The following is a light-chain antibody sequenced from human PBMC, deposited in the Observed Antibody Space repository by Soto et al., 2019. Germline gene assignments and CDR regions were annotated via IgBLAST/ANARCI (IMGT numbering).Light chain of an antibody. CDR2: DAS. CDR3: QQNDNLPPT. Sequence: DIPMTQSPSSLSASVGDRVTITCQASQDISNYLNWYQQKPGKAPKLLIYDASNLETGVPSRFSASGSRTDFTFTISSLQPEDIATHYCQQNDNLPPTFGQGTKLQIK. V-gene: IGKV1-33*01. J-gene: IGKJ2*01. CDR1: QDISNY.